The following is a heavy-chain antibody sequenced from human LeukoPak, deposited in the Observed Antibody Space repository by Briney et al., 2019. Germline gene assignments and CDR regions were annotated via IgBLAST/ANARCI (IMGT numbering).Heavy chain of an antibody. V-gene: IGHV4-34*01. Sequence: SETLSLTCAVYGGTFSGYYWGWIRQPPGKGLEWIGEINHSGSTNYNPSLKSRVTISVDTSKNQFSLKLSSVTAADTAVYYCASPSLGWGQGTLVTVSS. CDR2: INHSGST. CDR1: GGTFSGYY. D-gene: IGHD5/OR15-5a*01. J-gene: IGHJ4*02. CDR3: ASPSLG.